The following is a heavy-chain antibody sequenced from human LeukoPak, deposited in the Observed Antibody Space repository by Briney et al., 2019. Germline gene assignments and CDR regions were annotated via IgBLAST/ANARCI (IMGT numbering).Heavy chain of an antibody. CDR1: GFTFNMYW. CDR2: IKPDGSAA. D-gene: IGHD6-19*01. CDR3: ATHSDWRFDF. Sequence: GGSLSLSCTDSGFTFNMYWMSWVRQAPGKGLEWLASIKPDGSAAIYVDSMKGRFTISRDNAKNSLYLQMNSLTVEDTAVYYCATHSDWRFDFWGQGTLVTVSS. J-gene: IGHJ4*02. V-gene: IGHV3-7*01.